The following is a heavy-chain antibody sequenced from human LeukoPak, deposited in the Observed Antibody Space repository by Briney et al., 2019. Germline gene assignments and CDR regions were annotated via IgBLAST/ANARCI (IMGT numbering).Heavy chain of an antibody. Sequence: PGGSLRLSCAASGFTFSSYSMNWVRQAPGKGLEWVSSISSSSSYIYYADSVKGRFTISRDNAKNSLYLQMNSLRAEDTAVYYCAGDPTYFDWLPVYWGQGTLVTVSS. J-gene: IGHJ4*02. CDR1: GFTFSSYS. CDR3: AGDPTYFDWLPVY. CDR2: ISSSSSYI. V-gene: IGHV3-21*01. D-gene: IGHD3-9*01.